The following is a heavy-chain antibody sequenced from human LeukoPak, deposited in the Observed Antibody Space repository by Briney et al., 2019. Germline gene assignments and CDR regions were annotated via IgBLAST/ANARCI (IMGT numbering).Heavy chain of an antibody. CDR2: ISSSSTYI. J-gene: IGHJ4*02. D-gene: IGHD1-20*01. CDR3: ARDTANWMYYFDY. Sequence: GGSLRLSCAASGFTFSTYSMNWVRQAPGKGLEWVSSISSSSTYIYYADSVKGRFTISRDNAKISLYLQMNSLRAEDTAVYYCARDTANWMYYFDYWGQGTLVTVSS. CDR1: GFTFSTYS. V-gene: IGHV3-21*01.